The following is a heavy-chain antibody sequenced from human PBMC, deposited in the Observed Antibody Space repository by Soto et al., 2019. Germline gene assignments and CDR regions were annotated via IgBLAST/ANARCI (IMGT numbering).Heavy chain of an antibody. CDR2: IYPGDSDT. V-gene: IGHV5-51*01. Sequence: GESLKISCKGSGYSFTSYWIGWVRQMPGKGLEWMGIIYPGDSDTRYSPSFQGQVTISADKSISTAYLQWSSLKASDTAMYYCARQVSYGDYLDYFDYWGQGTLVTVSS. J-gene: IGHJ4*02. D-gene: IGHD4-17*01. CDR3: ARQVSYGDYLDYFDY. CDR1: GYSFTSYW.